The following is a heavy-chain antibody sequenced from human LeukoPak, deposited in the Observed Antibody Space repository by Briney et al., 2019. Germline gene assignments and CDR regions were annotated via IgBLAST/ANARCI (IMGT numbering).Heavy chain of an antibody. CDR3: TGHYYDSSGYPHLFDY. D-gene: IGHD3-22*01. J-gene: IGHJ4*02. V-gene: IGHV3-49*04. Sequence: GGSLRLSCAASGFTFSSYSMNWVRQAPGKGLEWVGFIRSKAYGGATEYAASVKGRFTISRDDTKSIAYLQMNSLKTEDTAVYYCTGHYYDSSGYPHLFDYWGQGTLVTVSS. CDR2: IRSKAYGGAT. CDR1: GFTFSSYS.